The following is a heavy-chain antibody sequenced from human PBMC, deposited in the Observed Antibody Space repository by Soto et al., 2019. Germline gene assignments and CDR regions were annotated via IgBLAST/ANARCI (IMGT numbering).Heavy chain of an antibody. V-gene: IGHV2-5*02. CDR3: AHRGYMYGNWDHGYFDY. D-gene: IGHD5-18*01. J-gene: IGHJ4*02. CDR1: GFSLTTSGVG. CDR2: IYWDDDK. Sequence: ITLKESGPPRVKPTQTLALTCTFSGFSLTTSGVGVGWIRKTPGKALEWLAVIYWDDDKRYNPSLKNRLTITKDTTKNQVVLIMADMDPVDTATYFCAHRGYMYGNWDHGYFDYWGQGTLVTVSS.